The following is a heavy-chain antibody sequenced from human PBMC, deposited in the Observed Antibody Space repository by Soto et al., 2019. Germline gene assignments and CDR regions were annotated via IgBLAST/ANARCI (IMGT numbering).Heavy chain of an antibody. CDR3: ARGGISSGYPNDAFDI. Sequence: PSETLSLTCTVSGGSISSSSYYWGWIRQPPGKGLEWIGSIYYSGSTYYNPSLKSRVTISVDTSKNQFSLKLSSVTAADTAVYYCARGGISSGYPNDAFDIWGQGTMVTVSS. CDR1: GGSISSSSYY. CDR2: IYYSGST. J-gene: IGHJ3*02. V-gene: IGHV4-39*07. D-gene: IGHD3-22*01.